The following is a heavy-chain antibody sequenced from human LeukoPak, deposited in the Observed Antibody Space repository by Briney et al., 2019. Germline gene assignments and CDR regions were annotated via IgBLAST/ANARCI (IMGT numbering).Heavy chain of an antibody. Sequence: ETLSLTCTVSGGPISNYYWSWLRQTAERGLEWIGFVYSTGSTHYNPSFKSRVTISIDTSKNQFSLKLNSVTAADTAVYYCARGYCGGSCYYPMDVWGQGTTVTVSS. CDR3: ARGYCGGSCYYPMDV. J-gene: IGHJ6*02. CDR1: GGPISNYY. CDR2: VYSTGST. D-gene: IGHD2-15*01. V-gene: IGHV4-59*01.